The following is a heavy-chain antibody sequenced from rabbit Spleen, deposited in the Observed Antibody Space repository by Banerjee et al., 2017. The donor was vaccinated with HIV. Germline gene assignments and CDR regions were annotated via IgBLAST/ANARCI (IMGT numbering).Heavy chain of an antibody. D-gene: IGHD4-1*01. V-gene: IGHV1S45*01. CDR2: INTATGKP. J-gene: IGHJ4*01. Sequence: QEELEESGGGLVQPEGSLTLTCKASGFSFSDRDVMCWVRQAPGKGLEWIACINTATGKPVYATWAKGRFTISTTSATTVTLQMTSLTAADTATYFCARDLAGAIGWNFYLWGPGTLVTVS. CDR3: ARDLAGAIGWNFYL. CDR1: GFSFSDRDV.